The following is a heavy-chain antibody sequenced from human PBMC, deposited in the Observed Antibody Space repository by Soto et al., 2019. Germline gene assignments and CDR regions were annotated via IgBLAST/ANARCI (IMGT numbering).Heavy chain of an antibody. CDR1: GFTFNDFA. V-gene: IGHV3-9*01. CDR3: ARDSGIVAAGRFSFDP. J-gene: IGHJ5*02. CDR2: IDWNGANI. D-gene: IGHD6-13*01. Sequence: EAQLVESGGGLVQPGRSLRLSCAASGFTFNDFAMHWVRQAPGKGLEWVASIDWNGANIAYAASVEGRFTISRDNVKNSLFLQMNSLRAEDTAFYFCARDSGIVAAGRFSFDPRGQGTLVTVSS.